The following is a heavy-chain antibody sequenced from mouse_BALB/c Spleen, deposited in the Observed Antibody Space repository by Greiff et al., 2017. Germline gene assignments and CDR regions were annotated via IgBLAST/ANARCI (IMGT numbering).Heavy chain of an antibody. Sequence: QVQLQQSGPELVKPGASVKISCKASGYAFSSSWMNWVKQRPGQGLEWIGRIYPGDGDTNYNGKFKGKATLTADKSSSTAYMQLSSLTSVDSAVYFCARNDEYYYAMDYWGQGTSVTVSS. CDR2: IYPGDGDT. V-gene: IGHV1-82*01. CDR1: GYAFSSSW. J-gene: IGHJ4*01. CDR3: ARNDEYYYAMDY. D-gene: IGHD2-3*01.